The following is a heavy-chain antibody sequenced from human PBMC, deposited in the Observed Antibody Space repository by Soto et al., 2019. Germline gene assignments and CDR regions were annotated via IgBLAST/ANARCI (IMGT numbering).Heavy chain of an antibody. CDR2: VNPSGGST. CDR1: GYIFTAYS. D-gene: IGHD2-15*01. Sequence: GASVKVSCKASGYIFTAYSMHWVRQAPGQGLEWMGVVNPSGGSTNYAQKFQGRITMTRDTSTSTVYMDLSSLTSEDTAVYYCAREDNCSDGICYSEYFQRWGQGTLVTVSS. J-gene: IGHJ1*01. V-gene: IGHV1-46*01. CDR3: AREDNCSDGICYSEYFQR.